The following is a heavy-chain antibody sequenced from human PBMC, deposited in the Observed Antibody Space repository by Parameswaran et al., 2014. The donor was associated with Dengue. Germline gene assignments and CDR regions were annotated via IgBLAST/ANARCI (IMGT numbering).Heavy chain of an antibody. D-gene: IGHD3-16*02. J-gene: IGHJ4*02. CDR3: WGSYPDGLDY. CDR2: ISYDGSNK. V-gene: IGHV3-30-3*01. Sequence: WIRQPPGKGLEWVAVISYDGSNKYYADSVKGRFTISRDNSKNTLYLQMNSLRAEDTAVYYCWGSYPDGLDYWGQGTLVTVSS.